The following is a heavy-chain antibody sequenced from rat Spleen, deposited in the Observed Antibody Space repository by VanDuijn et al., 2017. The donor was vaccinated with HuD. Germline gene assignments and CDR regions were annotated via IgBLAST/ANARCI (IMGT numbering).Heavy chain of an antibody. Sequence: QVQLKESGPGLVQPSQTLSLTCTVAGFSLTSYNVHWVRQPPGKGLEWMGGIWGDGSTNYNSALKSRLSISRDTSKSQVFLKMNSLQTEDTAMYFCASGIFDFWGQGVMVTVSS. CDR1: GFSLTSYN. CDR3: ASGIFDF. J-gene: IGHJ2*01. V-gene: IGHV2-41*01. D-gene: IGHD1-4*01. CDR2: IWGDGST.